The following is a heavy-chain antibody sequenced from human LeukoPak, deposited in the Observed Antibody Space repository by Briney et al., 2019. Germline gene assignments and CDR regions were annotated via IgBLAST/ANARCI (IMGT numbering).Heavy chain of an antibody. V-gene: IGHV4-39*07. Sequence: SETLSLTCTVSGGSISTSNYYRGWIRQPPGKGLEWIGNIFYSGSTYYSPSLKSRVTISVDTSKNQFSLRLSSVTAADTAVYYCASYMTTVTTQGWFDPWGQGTLVTVSS. CDR2: IFYSGST. CDR1: GGSISTSNYY. J-gene: IGHJ5*02. D-gene: IGHD4-17*01. CDR3: ASYMTTVTTQGWFDP.